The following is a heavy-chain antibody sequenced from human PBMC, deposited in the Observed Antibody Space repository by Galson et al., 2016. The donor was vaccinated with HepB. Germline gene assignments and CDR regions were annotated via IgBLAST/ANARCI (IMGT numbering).Heavy chain of an antibody. J-gene: IGHJ4*02. V-gene: IGHV1-24*01. Sequence: SVKVSCKVSGYGLSELPMHWVRQAPGGGLEWMGRFDPEDGKTIYAETFEGRLTMTQDSSTDTAYMQLTSLDTNDTAVYFCATLPRDFGVIEPLDYWGQGTLITVSS. CDR1: GYGLSELP. CDR3: ATLPRDFGVIEPLDY. D-gene: IGHD3-3*01. CDR2: FDPEDGKT.